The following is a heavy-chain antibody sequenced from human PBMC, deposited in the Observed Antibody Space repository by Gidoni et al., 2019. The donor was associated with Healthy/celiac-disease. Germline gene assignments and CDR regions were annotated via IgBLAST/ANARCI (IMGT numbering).Heavy chain of an antibody. V-gene: IGHV4-31*02. D-gene: IGHD3-22*01. J-gene: IGHJ4*02. CDR2: IYYSGST. CDR3: ASADYDSRGVDY. Sequence: IYYSGSTYYNPSLKSRVTISVDTSKNQFSLKLSSVTAADTAVYYCASADYDSRGVDYWGQGTLVTVSS.